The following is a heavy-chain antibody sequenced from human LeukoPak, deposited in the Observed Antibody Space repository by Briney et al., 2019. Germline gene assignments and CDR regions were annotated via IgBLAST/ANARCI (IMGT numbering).Heavy chain of an antibody. Sequence: GGSLRLSCAASGFTFSNAWMSWVRQAPGKGLEWVGRIKSKTDGGTTDYAAPVKGRFTISRDDSKNTLYLQMNSLRAEDTAVYYCARDPQYDSTPDYWGQGTLVTVSS. J-gene: IGHJ4*02. D-gene: IGHD3-22*01. CDR1: GFTFSNAW. CDR2: IKSKTDGGTT. CDR3: ARDPQYDSTPDY. V-gene: IGHV3-15*01.